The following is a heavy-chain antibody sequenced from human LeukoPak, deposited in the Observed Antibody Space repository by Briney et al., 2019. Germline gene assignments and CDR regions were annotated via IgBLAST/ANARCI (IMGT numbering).Heavy chain of an antibody. D-gene: IGHD3-3*01. CDR3: ARVPLRFLEWPADY. J-gene: IGHJ4*02. V-gene: IGHV3-30*02. CDR1: GFTFSTYG. Sequence: PGGSLRLSCEASGFTFSTYGMHWVRQAPGKGLEWVAFIRYEGNNKYYADSVKGRFTISRDNAKNTLYLQMNSLRAEDTAVYYCARVPLRFLEWPADYWGQGTLVTVSS. CDR2: IRYEGNNK.